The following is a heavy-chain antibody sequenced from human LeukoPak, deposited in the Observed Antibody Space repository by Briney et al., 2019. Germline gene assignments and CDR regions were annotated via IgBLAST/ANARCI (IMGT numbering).Heavy chain of an antibody. CDR3: AKGGGSYYGIKYYFDY. D-gene: IGHD1-26*01. CDR2: ISYDGSNK. CDR1: GFTFSSYA. J-gene: IGHJ4*02. Sequence: GGSLRLSCAASGFTFSSYAMHWVRQAPGKGLEWVAVISYDGSNKYYADSVKGRFTISRDNSKNTLYLQMNSLRAEDTAVYYCAKGGGSYYGIKYYFDYWGQGTLVTVSS. V-gene: IGHV3-30-3*01.